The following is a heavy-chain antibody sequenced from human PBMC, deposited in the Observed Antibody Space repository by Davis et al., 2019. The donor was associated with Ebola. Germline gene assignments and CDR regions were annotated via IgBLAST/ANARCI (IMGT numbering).Heavy chain of an antibody. CDR2: IIPIFGTA. Sequence: SVKVSCKASGGTFSSYAISWVRQAPGQGLEWMGGIIPIFGTANYAQKFQGRVTITADESTSTAYMELSSLRSEDTAVCYCARVCGGYCYFSAFDIWGQGTMVTVSS. D-gene: IGHD2-21*01. CDR1: GGTFSSYA. J-gene: IGHJ3*02. V-gene: IGHV1-69*13. CDR3: ARVCGGYCYFSAFDI.